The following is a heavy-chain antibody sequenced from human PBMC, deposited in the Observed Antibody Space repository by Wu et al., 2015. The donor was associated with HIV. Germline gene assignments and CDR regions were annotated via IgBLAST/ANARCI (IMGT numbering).Heavy chain of an antibody. CDR1: GYTFINYG. CDR3: ARGAVADV. Sequence: QGQLVQSGGEVKRPGASVKVSCKASGYTFINYGIIWVRQVPGQGPEWMGWVSPYNGNTRYGQKFQGRVTMTTETSSTTAYMELRSLRSDDTAVYYCARGAVADVWGKGTTVIVSS. J-gene: IGHJ6*04. CDR2: VSPYNGNT. D-gene: IGHD6-19*01. V-gene: IGHV1-18*01.